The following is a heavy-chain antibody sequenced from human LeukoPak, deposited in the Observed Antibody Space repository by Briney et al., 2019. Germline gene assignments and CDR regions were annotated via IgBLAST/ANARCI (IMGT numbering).Heavy chain of an antibody. CDR3: ARVRGYCSGGSCHAFDI. CDR1: GYTFTKYY. Sequence: GASVKVSCKASGYTFTKYYMHWVRQAPGQGLEWMAIINPSGGRTSYAQKFQDRVTMTRDTSTSTVYMELSSLRSEDTAVYYCARVRGYCSGGSCHAFDIWGQGTMVTVSS. D-gene: IGHD2-15*01. CDR2: INPSGGRT. J-gene: IGHJ3*02. V-gene: IGHV1-46*01.